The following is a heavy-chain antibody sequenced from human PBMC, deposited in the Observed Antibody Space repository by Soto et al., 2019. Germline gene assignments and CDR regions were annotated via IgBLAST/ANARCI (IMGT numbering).Heavy chain of an antibody. D-gene: IGHD5-18*01. J-gene: IGHJ6*02. V-gene: IGHV4-31*03. Sequence: SETLSLTCTVSGGSISSGGYYWSWIRQHPGKGLEWIGYIYYSGSTYYNPSLKSRVTISVDTSKNQFSLKLSSVTAADTAVYYCARDREGYSYGAYYYYGMDVWGQGTTVTVSS. CDR2: IYYSGST. CDR1: GGSISSGGYY. CDR3: ARDREGYSYGAYYYYGMDV.